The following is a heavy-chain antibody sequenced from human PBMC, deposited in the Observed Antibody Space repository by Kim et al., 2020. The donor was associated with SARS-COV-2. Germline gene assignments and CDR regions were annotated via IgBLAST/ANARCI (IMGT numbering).Heavy chain of an antibody. CDR3: AIGLPPGVAAAGTDY. CDR2: FDPEDGET. D-gene: IGHD6-13*01. V-gene: IGHV1-24*01. CDR1: GYTLTELS. J-gene: IGHJ4*02. Sequence: ASVKVSCKVSGYTLTELSMHWVRQAPGIGLEWMGGFDPEDGETIYAQKFQGRVTMTEDTSTDTAYMELSSLRSEDMAVYYCAIGLPPGVAAAGTDYWGPGTLVPVSS.